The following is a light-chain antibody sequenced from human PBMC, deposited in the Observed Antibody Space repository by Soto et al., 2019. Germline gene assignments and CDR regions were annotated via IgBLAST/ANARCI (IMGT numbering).Light chain of an antibody. CDR1: SSDVVGYNY. CDR3: SSYTSRSTFGV. J-gene: IGLJ1*01. V-gene: IGLV2-14*01. Sequence: QSALTQPASVSGSPGQSITISCTGTSSDVVGYNYVPWYQQHPGKAPKLMIYDVSNRPSGLSNRCSGSKSDNTASLTISGLQAEDEADYYCSSYTSRSTFGVFGTG. CDR2: DVS.